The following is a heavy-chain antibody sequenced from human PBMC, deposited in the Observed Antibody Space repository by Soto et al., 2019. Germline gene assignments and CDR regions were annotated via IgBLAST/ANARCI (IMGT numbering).Heavy chain of an antibody. CDR1: GFTFSSYG. J-gene: IGHJ4*02. D-gene: IGHD6-19*01. V-gene: IGHV3-30*18. CDR3: AKDRQWLAYCDY. Sequence: QVQLVESGGGVVQPGRSLRLSCAASGFTFSSYGMHWVRQAPGKGLEWVAVISYDGSNKYYADSVKGRFTISRDNSKSTLYLQMNSLRAEDTAVYYCAKDRQWLAYCDYWGQGTLVTVSS. CDR2: ISYDGSNK.